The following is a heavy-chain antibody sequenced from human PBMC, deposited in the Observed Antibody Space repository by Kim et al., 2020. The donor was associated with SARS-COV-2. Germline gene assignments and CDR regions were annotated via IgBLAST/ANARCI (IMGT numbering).Heavy chain of an antibody. Sequence: QKVKGRFHLTRDTSTSTVYMELRSLRSEDTAVYYCARDRDLIVATSRGLDVWGQGTMVTVSS. V-gene: IGHV1-46*01. D-gene: IGHD5-12*01. J-gene: IGHJ6*02. CDR3: ARDRDLIVATSRGLDV.